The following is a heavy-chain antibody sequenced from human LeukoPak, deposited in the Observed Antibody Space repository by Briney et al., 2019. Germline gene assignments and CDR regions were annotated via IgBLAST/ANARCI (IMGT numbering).Heavy chain of an antibody. V-gene: IGHV3-30-3*01. D-gene: IGHD2-2*01. CDR1: GFTFSSYA. CDR2: ISYDGSNK. Sequence: GGSLRLSCAASGFTFSSYAMHWVRQAPGKGLEWVAVISYDGSNKYYADSVKGRFTISRDNSKNTLYLQMNSLRAGDTAVYYCARDHVVVPAAMAGGGWRSYYFDYWGQGTLVTVSS. CDR3: ARDHVVVPAAMAGGGWRSYYFDY. J-gene: IGHJ4*02.